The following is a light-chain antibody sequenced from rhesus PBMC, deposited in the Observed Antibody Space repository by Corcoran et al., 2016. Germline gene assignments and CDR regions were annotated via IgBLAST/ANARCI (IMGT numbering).Light chain of an antibody. V-gene: IGKV1-41*01. CDR3: HQFKNYLYS. J-gene: IGKJ2*01. Sequence: DIQMTQSPSSLSASVGDRVTITCRASQSMSNYLNWYQQEPGKAPKLLIYSAFTLQSGVPSRFSGSGSGTEFTLPISSLQPEDFATYYYHQFKNYLYSFGQGTKVEIK. CDR1: QSMSNY. CDR2: SAF.